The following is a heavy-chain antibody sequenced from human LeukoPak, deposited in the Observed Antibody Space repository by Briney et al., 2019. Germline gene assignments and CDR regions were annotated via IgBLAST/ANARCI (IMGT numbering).Heavy chain of an antibody. D-gene: IGHD6-13*01. CDR3: ARGLQLVRDFDY. CDR2: IYYSGST. V-gene: IGHV4-39*07. CDR1: GGSISSSSYY. Sequence: SETLSLTCTVSGGSISSSSYYWGWIRQPPGKGLEWIGSIYYSGSTYYNPSLKSRVTISVDTSKNQFSLKLSSVTAADTAVYYCARGLQLVRDFDYWGQGTLVTVSS. J-gene: IGHJ4*02.